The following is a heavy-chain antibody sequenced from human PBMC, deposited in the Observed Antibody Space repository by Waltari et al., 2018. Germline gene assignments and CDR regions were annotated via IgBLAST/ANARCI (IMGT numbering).Heavy chain of an antibody. CDR1: GFTFSSYG. J-gene: IGHJ4*02. CDR3: ARGYYDYVWGSYLPTPYFDY. CDR2: RWYDGSNK. Sequence: QVQLVESGGGVVQPGRSLRLSCAASGFTFSSYGMHWVRQAPGKGLEWVAVRWYDGSNKYYADSVKGRFTISRDNSKNTLYLQMNSRRAEDTAVYYCARGYYDYVWGSYLPTPYFDYWGQGTLVTVSS. D-gene: IGHD3-16*02. V-gene: IGHV3-33*01.